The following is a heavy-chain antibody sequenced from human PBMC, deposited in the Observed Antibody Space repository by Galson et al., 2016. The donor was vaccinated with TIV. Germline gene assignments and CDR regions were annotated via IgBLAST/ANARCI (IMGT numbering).Heavy chain of an antibody. V-gene: IGHV3-23*01. CDR1: GFTFSTYA. CDR2: ISGTGIST. D-gene: IGHD6-19*01. Sequence: SLRLSCAASGFTFSTYALTWVRQTPGKGLEWVSTISGTGISTYYADSVKGRFTVSRDNSKGTLYLQMNSRRAEDTAIYYCAKDRGKQWLVPTDSWGQGTLVTVSS. J-gene: IGHJ5*01. CDR3: AKDRGKQWLVPTDS.